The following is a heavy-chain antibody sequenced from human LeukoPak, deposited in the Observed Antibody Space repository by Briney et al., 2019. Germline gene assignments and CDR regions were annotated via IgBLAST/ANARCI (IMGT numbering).Heavy chain of an antibody. Sequence: ASVKVSCKASGYTFTGYYMHWVRQAPGQGPEWMGWINPNSGGTDYAQKFQDRVTIPRDTYINKAYMELRRLSSDDTAVYSFARGRYCGDGYCYHNWFDPLGQGALVTVSS. V-gene: IGHV1-2*02. CDR2: INPNSGGT. J-gene: IGHJ5*02. CDR1: GYTFTGYY. D-gene: IGHD2-15*01. CDR3: ARGRYCGDGYCYHNWFDP.